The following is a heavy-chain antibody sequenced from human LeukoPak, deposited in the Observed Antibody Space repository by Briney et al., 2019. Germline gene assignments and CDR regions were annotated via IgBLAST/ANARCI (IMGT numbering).Heavy chain of an antibody. V-gene: IGHV3-33*01. CDR3: ARDMHGNSGQSGWIDP. CDR2: IWNDGSNQ. Sequence: TGGSLRLSCAASGFTFSTYGMHWFRQAPGKGLEWLAFIWNDGSNQYYADSVKGRITISRDNPKNTLYLQMNSLRAEDTAIYYCARDMHGNSGQSGWIDPWGQGTLLTVSS. J-gene: IGHJ5*02. D-gene: IGHD6-25*01. CDR1: GFTFSTYG.